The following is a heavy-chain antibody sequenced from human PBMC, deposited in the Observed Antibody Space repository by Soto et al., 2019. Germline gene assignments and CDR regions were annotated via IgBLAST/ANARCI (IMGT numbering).Heavy chain of an antibody. D-gene: IGHD3-10*01. CDR3: ARISRGVMMAYYYYGMDV. CDR1: GGSISGYY. Sequence: PSETLSLTCSVSGGSISGYYWSWIRQTPEKGLEWIGYIYYSGSTNYNPSLKSRVTISVDTSKNQFSLKLSSVTAADTAVYYCARISRGVMMAYYYYGMDVWGQGTTVTVSS. J-gene: IGHJ6*02. V-gene: IGHV4-59*01. CDR2: IYYSGST.